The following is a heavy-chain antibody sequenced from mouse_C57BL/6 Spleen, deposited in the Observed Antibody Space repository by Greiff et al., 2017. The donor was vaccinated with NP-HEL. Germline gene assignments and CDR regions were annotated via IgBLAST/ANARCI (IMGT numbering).Heavy chain of an antibody. CDR3: ARIRRAYYAMDY. V-gene: IGHV1-78*01. CDR1: GYTFTDHT. Sequence: VQLQQSDAELVKPGASVKISCKVSGYTFTDHTIHWMKQRPEQGLEWIGRIYPGDGDTNYNGKFKGKATLTADKSSSTAYMQLSSLTSEDSAVYFCARIRRAYYAMDYWGQGTSVTVSS. J-gene: IGHJ4*01. D-gene: IGHD2-12*01. CDR2: IYPGDGDT.